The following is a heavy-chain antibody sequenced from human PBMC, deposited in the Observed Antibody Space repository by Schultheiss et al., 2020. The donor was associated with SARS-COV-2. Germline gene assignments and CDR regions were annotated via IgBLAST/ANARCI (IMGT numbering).Heavy chain of an antibody. J-gene: IGHJ3*02. D-gene: IGHD3-22*01. CDR2: IIPIFGTA. V-gene: IGHV1-69*13. Sequence: SVKVSCKASGYTFTSYDINWVRQATGQGLEWMGGIIPIFGTANYAQKFQGRVTITADESTSTAYMELSSLRSEDTAVYYCAREGATYYYDSSGRNDAFDIWGQGTMVTVSS. CDR3: AREGATYYYDSSGRNDAFDI. CDR1: GYTFTSYD.